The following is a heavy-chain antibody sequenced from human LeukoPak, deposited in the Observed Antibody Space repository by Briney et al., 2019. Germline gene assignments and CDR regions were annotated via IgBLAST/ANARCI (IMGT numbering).Heavy chain of an antibody. Sequence: SETLSLTCTVSGGSISSYFWYWIRQPPGKGLELIGYIHSSGSTNYNPSLKTRVTISVDTSKNQLSLNLSSVTAADTAVYYCARPAYCGANCYYYFDYWGQGTLVTVAS. J-gene: IGHJ4*02. CDR2: IHSSGST. CDR1: GGSISSYF. CDR3: ARPAYCGANCYYYFDY. D-gene: IGHD2-21*02. V-gene: IGHV4-59*01.